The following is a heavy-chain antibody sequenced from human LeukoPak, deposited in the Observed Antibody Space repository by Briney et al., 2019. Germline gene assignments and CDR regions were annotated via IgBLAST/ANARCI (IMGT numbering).Heavy chain of an antibody. Sequence: KPSETLSLTCTVSGGSISSYYWSWIRQPPGKGLEWIGYIYYSGSTNYNPSLKSRVTISVDTSENQFSLKLSSVTAADTAVYYCARDYPGLPYYYYGMDVWGKGTTVTVSS. V-gene: IGHV4-59*01. CDR3: ARDYPGLPYYYYGMDV. CDR1: GGSISSYY. J-gene: IGHJ6*04. CDR2: IYYSGST.